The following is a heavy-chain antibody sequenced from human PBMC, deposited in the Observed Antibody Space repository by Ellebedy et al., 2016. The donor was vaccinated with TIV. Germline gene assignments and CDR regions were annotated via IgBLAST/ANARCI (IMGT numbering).Heavy chain of an antibody. CDR1: GFTLSSYW. CDR2: INNDGTTT. CDR3: AKELGWRLWFGELFGGMDV. V-gene: IGHV3-74*01. J-gene: IGHJ6*02. D-gene: IGHD3-10*01. Sequence: GESLKISCAASGFTLSSYWMHWVRQAPGKGLVWVSRINNDGTTTGYADSVKGRFTISRDNAKNTLYLQMNSLRAEDTAMYYCAKELGWRLWFGELFGGMDVWGQGTTVTVSS.